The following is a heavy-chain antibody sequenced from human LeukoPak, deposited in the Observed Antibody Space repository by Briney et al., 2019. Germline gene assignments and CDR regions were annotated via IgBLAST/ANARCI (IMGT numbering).Heavy chain of an antibody. CDR1: GGSISSSSYY. CDR3: ARAIAARPRRSAFDI. J-gene: IGHJ3*02. V-gene: IGHV4-39*01. D-gene: IGHD6-6*01. Sequence: SQTLSLTCTVSGGSISSSSYYWGWIRQPPGKGLEWIGSIYYSGSTYYNPSLKSRVTISVDTSKNQFSLKLSSVTAADTAVYYCARAIAARPRRSAFDIWGQGTMVTVSS. CDR2: IYYSGST.